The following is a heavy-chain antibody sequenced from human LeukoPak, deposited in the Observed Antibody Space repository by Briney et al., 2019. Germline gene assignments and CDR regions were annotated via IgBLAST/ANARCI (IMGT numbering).Heavy chain of an antibody. V-gene: IGHV4-4*07. D-gene: IGHD1-26*01. CDR1: GNSFGDYY. J-gene: IGHJ4*02. CDR2: IYTSGST. CDR3: ARLALQEVGATQTYYLDY. Sequence: SETLSLTCTVSGNSFGDYYWSWIRQPAGKGLEWIGRIYTSGSTTYNPSLKSRVTMSVDTSKIQFSLKLSSVTAADTAVYYCARLALQEVGATQTYYLDYWGQGTLVTVSS.